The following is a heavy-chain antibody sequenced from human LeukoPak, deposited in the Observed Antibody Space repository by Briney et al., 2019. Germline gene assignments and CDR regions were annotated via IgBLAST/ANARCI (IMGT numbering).Heavy chain of an antibody. D-gene: IGHD3-10*01. Sequence: GASVKVSCKASGGTFSSYAISWVRQAPGQGLEWMGGIIPIFGTANYAQTFQGRVTITADKSTSTAYMELSSLRSEDTAVYYCAIIDTMVRGVTNWFDPWGQGTLVTVSS. CDR3: AIIDTMVRGVTNWFDP. CDR1: GGTFSSYA. J-gene: IGHJ5*02. CDR2: IIPIFGTA. V-gene: IGHV1-69*06.